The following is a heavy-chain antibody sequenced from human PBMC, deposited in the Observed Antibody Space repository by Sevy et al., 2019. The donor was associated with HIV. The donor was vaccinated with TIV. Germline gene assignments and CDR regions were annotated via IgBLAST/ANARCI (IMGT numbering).Heavy chain of an antibody. D-gene: IGHD2-2*02. CDR3: AREDIVVVPAAIRGVTDDAFDI. J-gene: IGHJ3*02. CDR1: GYTFTGYY. CDR2: INPNSGGT. V-gene: IGHV1-2*02. Sequence: ASVKVSCKASGYTFTGYYMHWVRQAPGQGLEWMGWINPNSGGTNYAQKFQGRVTMTRDTSISPAYMERGGLRSDDTAVYYCAREDIVVVPAAIRGVTDDAFDIWGQGTMVTVSS.